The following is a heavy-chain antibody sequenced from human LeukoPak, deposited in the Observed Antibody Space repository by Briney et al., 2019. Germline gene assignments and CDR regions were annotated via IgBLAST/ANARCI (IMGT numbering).Heavy chain of an antibody. J-gene: IGHJ5*02. D-gene: IGHD3-10*01. CDR1: GYTFTGYY. CDR2: INPNSGGT. V-gene: IGHV1-2*02. Sequence: SVKVSCKASGYTFTGYYLHWLRQAPGQGLEWMGWINPNSGGTNYAQKFQGRVTMTRDTSISTAYMELSRLRSDDTAVYYCARGGPTYYYGSGSYTNYNWFDPWGQGTLVTVSS. CDR3: ARGGPTYYYGSGSYTNYNWFDP.